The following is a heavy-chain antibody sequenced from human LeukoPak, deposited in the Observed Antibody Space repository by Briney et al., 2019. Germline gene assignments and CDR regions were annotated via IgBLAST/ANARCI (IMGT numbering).Heavy chain of an antibody. CDR2: ISGSGVTT. V-gene: IGHV3-23*01. D-gene: IGHD2-21*02. CDR3: ARKKCGGDCNSFNWFDP. Sequence: GGSLRLSCAASGFTFSSYWMSWVRQAPGKGLEWVSGISGSGVTTYYADSVKGRFTISRDNPKNTVYLQMDSLRAEDTAVYYCARKKCGGDCNSFNWFDPWGQGTLVTVSS. CDR1: GFTFSSYW. J-gene: IGHJ5*02.